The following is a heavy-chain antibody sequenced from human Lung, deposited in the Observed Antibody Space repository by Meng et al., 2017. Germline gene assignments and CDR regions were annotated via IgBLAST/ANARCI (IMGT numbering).Heavy chain of an antibody. CDR3: ARGTPGRSYSDF. CDR2: LGAHDGDR. V-gene: IGHV1-18*04. J-gene: IGHJ4*02. D-gene: IGHD3-10*01. Sequence: QVHPVQSGAEWKKPGASVKVSCKSSDYTFTGYGVSWVRQAPGQGLEWMAWLGAHDGDRSHAPRFQGRVTVTADRLTATSFMELRNLRYDDTAVYYCARGTPGRSYSDFWGQGTLVTVSS. CDR1: DYTFTGYG.